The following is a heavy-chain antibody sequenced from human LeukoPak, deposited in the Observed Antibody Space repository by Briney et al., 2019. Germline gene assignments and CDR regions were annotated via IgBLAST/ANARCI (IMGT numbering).Heavy chain of an antibody. Sequence: SETLSLTSAVSGGSIRSSDWWSWVRQPPGKGLEWIGDIYHSGTTNYNPSLKSRVTISVDKSKNQFSLRLSSVTAADTAVYYCARAAAWFGESWGQGTLVTVSS. CDR2: IYHSGTT. CDR1: GGSIRSSDW. D-gene: IGHD3-10*01. V-gene: IGHV4-4*02. J-gene: IGHJ4*02. CDR3: ARAAAWFGES.